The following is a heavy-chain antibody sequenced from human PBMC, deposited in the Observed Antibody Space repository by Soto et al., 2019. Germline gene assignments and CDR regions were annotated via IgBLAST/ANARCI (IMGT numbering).Heavy chain of an antibody. CDR3: AKDPGPRQWLIQSVN. D-gene: IGHD6-19*01. CDR2: ISGSGGST. J-gene: IGHJ4*02. CDR1: GFTFSSYA. Sequence: GGSLRLSCAASGFTFSSYAMSWVRQAPGKGLEWVSGISGSGGSTYYADSVQARFTISRDNSKNTLYLQMNSLRAEDTAVYYCAKDPGPRQWLIQSVNWGQGTLVTVSS. V-gene: IGHV3-23*01.